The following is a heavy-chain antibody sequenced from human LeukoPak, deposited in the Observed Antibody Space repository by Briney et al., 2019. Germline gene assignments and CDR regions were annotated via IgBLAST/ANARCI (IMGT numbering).Heavy chain of an antibody. CDR3: ARDRRGTFSSWAPPLYGDYPSYYYGMDV. V-gene: IGHV4-59*01. J-gene: IGHJ6*02. Sequence: SETLSLTCTVSGGSISSYYWSWIRQPPGKGLEWIGYIYYSGSTNYNPSLKSRVTISVDTSKNQFSLKLSSVTAADTAVYYCARDRRGTFSSWAPPLYGDYPSYYYGMDVWGQGTTVTVSS. D-gene: IGHD4-17*01. CDR2: IYYSGST. CDR1: GGSISSYY.